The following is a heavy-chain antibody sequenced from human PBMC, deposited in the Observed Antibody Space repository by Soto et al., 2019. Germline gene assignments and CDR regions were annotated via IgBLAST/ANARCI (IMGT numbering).Heavy chain of an antibody. D-gene: IGHD3-3*01. CDR2: ISYDGSNK. CDR3: ARDISPVPYYDSWSGYYTSYYYYGMDA. V-gene: IGHV3-30-3*01. CDR1: GFSFSSYA. J-gene: IGHJ6*02. Sequence: GGSLRVFCAASGFSFSSYAMHWVRQAPGKGLEWVAVISYDGSNKYYADSVKGRFTISRDNSKNTLYLQMNSLRAEDTAVYYCARDISPVPYYDSWSGYYTSYYYYGMDACGQGTTVTV.